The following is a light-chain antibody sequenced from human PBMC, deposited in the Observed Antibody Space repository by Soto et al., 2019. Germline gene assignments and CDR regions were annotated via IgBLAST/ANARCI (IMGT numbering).Light chain of an antibody. Sequence: QSVLTQPASVSGSPGQSITFSCTGTSSDVGGYNYVSWYQQHPGKAPKLKIYDVSNRPSGVSNRFSGSKSGNTASLTISGLQAEDEADYYCNSKTSSSTYVFGTGTNVTDL. V-gene: IGLV2-14*01. CDR2: DVS. J-gene: IGLJ1*01. CDR3: NSKTSSSTYV. CDR1: SSDVGGYNY.